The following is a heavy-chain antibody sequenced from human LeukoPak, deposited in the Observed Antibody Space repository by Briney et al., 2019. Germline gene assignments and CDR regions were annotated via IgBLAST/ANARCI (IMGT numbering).Heavy chain of an antibody. D-gene: IGHD2-8*01. CDR3: ARTNLDCKNGVCYDY. V-gene: IGHV1-2*02. Sequence: ASVKVSCKASGYTFTGYYMHWVRQAPGQGLEWMGWINPNSGGTNYAQKFQGRVTMTRGTSISTAYMELSRLRSDDTAVYYCARTNLDCKNGVCYDYWGQGTPVTVSS. J-gene: IGHJ4*02. CDR2: INPNSGGT. CDR1: GYTFTGYY.